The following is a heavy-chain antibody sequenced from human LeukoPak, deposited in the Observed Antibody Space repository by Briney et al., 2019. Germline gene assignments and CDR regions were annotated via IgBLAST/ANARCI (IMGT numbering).Heavy chain of an antibody. D-gene: IGHD5-18*01. V-gene: IGHV1-69*13. CDR1: GGTFSSYA. Sequence: EASVKVSCKASGGTFSSYAISWVRQAPGQGLEWMGGIIPIFGTANCAQKFQGRVTITADESTSTAYMELSSLRSEDTAVYYCARGQWGYSYASDYYYYYMDVWGEGTTVTVSS. J-gene: IGHJ6*03. CDR2: IIPIFGTA. CDR3: ARGQWGYSYASDYYYYYMDV.